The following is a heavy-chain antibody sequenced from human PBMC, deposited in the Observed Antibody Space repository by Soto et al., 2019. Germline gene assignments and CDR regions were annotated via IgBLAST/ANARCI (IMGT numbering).Heavy chain of an antibody. CDR3: ARGVDIVATTGCPDY. CDR2: ISYDGSNK. D-gene: IGHD5-12*01. CDR1: GFTFSSYA. V-gene: IGHV3-30-3*01. Sequence: GGSLRLSCAASGFTFSSYAMHWVRQAPGKGLEWVAVISYDGSNKYYADSVKGRFTISRDNSKNTLYLQMNSLRAEDTTVYYCARGVDIVATTGCPDYWGQGTLVTVSS. J-gene: IGHJ4*02.